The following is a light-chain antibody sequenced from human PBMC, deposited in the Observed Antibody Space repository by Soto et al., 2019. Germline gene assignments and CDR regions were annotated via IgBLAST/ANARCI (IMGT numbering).Light chain of an antibody. CDR1: HSVSSSH. CDR3: QHYGPSLT. V-gene: IGKV3-20*01. CDR2: GAS. J-gene: IGKJ4*01. Sequence: DIVLTQSPGTLSLSPGESVTLSCRASHSVSSSHLAWYQQKPGQAPRLFIYGASRRASGIPDRFSGSGSGTDFTLTISRLQPEDFAMYSCQHYGPSLTFGGGTKVEIK.